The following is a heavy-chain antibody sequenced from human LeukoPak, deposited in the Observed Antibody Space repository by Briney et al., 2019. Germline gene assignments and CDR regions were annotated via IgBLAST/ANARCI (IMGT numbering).Heavy chain of an antibody. J-gene: IGHJ4*02. Sequence: GESLKISCKGSGYSFTSYWIGWVRQMPGKGLEWMGIIYPGDSDTRYSPSFQGQVTISADKSISTAYLQWSSLKASDTAMYYCARLSYGGVAPAANLDYWGQGTLVTVSS. CDR1: GYSFTSYW. CDR3: ARLSYGGVAPAANLDY. V-gene: IGHV5-51*01. D-gene: IGHD2-2*01. CDR2: IYPGDSDT.